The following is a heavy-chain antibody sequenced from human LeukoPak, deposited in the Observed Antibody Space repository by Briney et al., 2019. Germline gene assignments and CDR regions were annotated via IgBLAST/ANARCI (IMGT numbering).Heavy chain of an antibody. D-gene: IGHD6-6*01. CDR2: ISSSSSYI. Sequence: SGGSLRLSCAASGFTFSSYSMNWVRQAPGKGLEWVSSISSSSSYIYYADSVKGRFTISRDNAKNSLYLQMNSLRAEDTAVYYCARVGSSSSDYYYYYMDVWGKGTTVTVSS. CDR1: GFTFSSYS. J-gene: IGHJ6*03. CDR3: ARVGSSSSDYYYYYMDV. V-gene: IGHV3-21*01.